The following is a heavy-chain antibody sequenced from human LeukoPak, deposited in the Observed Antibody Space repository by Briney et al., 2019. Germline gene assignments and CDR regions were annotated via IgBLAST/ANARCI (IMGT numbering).Heavy chain of an antibody. D-gene: IGHD6-13*01. CDR3: VRESGSWPDY. J-gene: IGHJ4*02. CDR2: IWYDGSNK. Sequence: GRSLRLSCAASGFTFSSYGMHWVRQAPGKGLEWVAVIWYDGSNKYYADSVKGRFTISRDNSKNTLYLQMNSLRAEDTAVYYCVRESGSWPDYWGQGTLVTVSS. CDR1: GFTFSSYG. V-gene: IGHV3-33*01.